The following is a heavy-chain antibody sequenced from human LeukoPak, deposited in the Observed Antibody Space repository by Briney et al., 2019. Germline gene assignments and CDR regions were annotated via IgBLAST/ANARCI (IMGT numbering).Heavy chain of an antibody. CDR3: ARESGYGDYVVSDAFDI. D-gene: IGHD4-17*01. V-gene: IGHV1-69*13. J-gene: IGHJ3*02. Sequence: SVKVSCKASGGTFSSYAISWVRQAPGQGLEWMGGIIPIFGTANYAQKFQGRVTITADESTSTAYMELSSLRSEDTAVYYCARESGYGDYVVSDAFDIWGQGTMVTVSS. CDR1: GGTFSSYA. CDR2: IIPIFGTA.